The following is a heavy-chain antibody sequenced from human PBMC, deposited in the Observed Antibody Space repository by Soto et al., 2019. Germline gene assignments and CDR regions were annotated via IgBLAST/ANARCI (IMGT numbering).Heavy chain of an antibody. V-gene: IGHV3-64*01. Sequence: GGSLRLSCAASGFTFSSYAMHWVRQAPGKGLEYVSAISSNGGSTYYANSVKGRFTIFRDNSKNTLYLQMGSLRAEDMAVYYCARLPSDYDFWSGESDYWGQGTLVTVSS. CDR2: ISSNGGST. CDR3: ARLPSDYDFWSGESDY. J-gene: IGHJ4*02. D-gene: IGHD3-3*01. CDR1: GFTFSSYA.